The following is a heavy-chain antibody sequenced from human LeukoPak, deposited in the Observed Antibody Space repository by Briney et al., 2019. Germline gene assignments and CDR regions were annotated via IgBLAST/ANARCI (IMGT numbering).Heavy chain of an antibody. CDR3: AKDDIAARPNY. Sequence: GGSLRLSCAASGFTFSSYGMHWVRQAPGKGLEWVAVIWYDGSNKYYADSVKGRFTISRDNSKNTLYLQMNSLRAEDTAVYYCAKDDIAARPNYWGQGTLVTVSS. CDR1: GFTFSSYG. J-gene: IGHJ4*02. CDR2: IWYDGSNK. D-gene: IGHD6-6*01. V-gene: IGHV3-33*06.